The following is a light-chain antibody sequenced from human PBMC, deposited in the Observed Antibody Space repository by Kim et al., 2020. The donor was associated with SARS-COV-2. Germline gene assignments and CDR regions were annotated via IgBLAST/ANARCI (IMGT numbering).Light chain of an antibody. Sequence: SLSPGERATRSCRASQSVSSYLAWYQQKPGQAPRLLIYDASNRATGIPARFSGSGSGTDFTLTISSLEPEDFAVYYCQQRSNWVTFGQGTKVDIK. V-gene: IGKV3-11*01. CDR3: QQRSNWVT. J-gene: IGKJ1*01. CDR2: DAS. CDR1: QSVSSY.